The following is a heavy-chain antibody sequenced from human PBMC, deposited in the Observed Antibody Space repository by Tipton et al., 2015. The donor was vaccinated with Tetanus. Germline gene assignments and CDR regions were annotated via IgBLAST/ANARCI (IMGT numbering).Heavy chain of an antibody. CDR1: GGTFSKYA. D-gene: IGHD3-3*01. J-gene: IGHJ4*02. CDR2: IIPVFGPA. V-gene: IGHV1-69*01. Sequence: QLVQSGAEVKKPGSSVKVSCKASGGTFSKYAISWVRQAPGQGLEWVGGIIPVFGPAKYAQKFQGRVTITADESTSTGYMGFSGLRSDDTAVYYCAVGPYPLWKGHYSDYWGQGTLVSVSS. CDR3: AVGPYPLWKGHYSDY.